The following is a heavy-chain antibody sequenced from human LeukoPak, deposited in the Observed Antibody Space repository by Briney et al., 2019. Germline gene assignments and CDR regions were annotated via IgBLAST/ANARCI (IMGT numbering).Heavy chain of an antibody. J-gene: IGHJ5*02. CDR1: GYTFSSYG. Sequence: GASVKVSCKASGYTFSSYGISWVRQAPGQGLEWMGWISAYNGNTNYAQKLQGRVTMTTDTSTSTAYMELRSLRSDDTAVYYCARVGPIRFLEWLSPKNWFDPWGQGTLVTVSS. V-gene: IGHV1-18*01. CDR3: ARVGPIRFLEWLSPKNWFDP. CDR2: ISAYNGNT. D-gene: IGHD3-3*01.